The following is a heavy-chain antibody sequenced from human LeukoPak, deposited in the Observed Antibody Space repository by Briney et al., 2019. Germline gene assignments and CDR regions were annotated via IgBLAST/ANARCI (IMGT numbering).Heavy chain of an antibody. V-gene: IGHV4-34*01. Sequence: SETLSLTCTVSGGSFSGYYWSWIRQPPGKGLEWIGEINHSGSTNYNPSLKSRVTISVDTSKNQFSLKVRSVTAADTAVYYCARAFYGSGSIWGQGTLVTVSS. J-gene: IGHJ4*02. D-gene: IGHD3-10*01. CDR3: ARAFYGSGSI. CDR2: INHSGST. CDR1: GGSFSGYY.